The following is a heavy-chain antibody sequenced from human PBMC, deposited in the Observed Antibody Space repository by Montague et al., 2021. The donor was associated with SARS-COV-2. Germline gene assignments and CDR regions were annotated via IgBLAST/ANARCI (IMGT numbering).Heavy chain of an antibody. CDR1: GGSFSNHY. CDR2: SNHCGST. D-gene: IGHD3-22*01. CDR3: ARGTLSVKTALVVVLGGIYYFDS. J-gene: IGHJ4*02. V-gene: IGHV4-34*01. Sequence: SETLSLTCAVYGGSFSNHYWSWIRQPPGKGLEWIGESNHCGSTNYNPSLRSRVTVSVDTSKNQFSLNLRSVTAADTAVYYCARGTLSVKTALVVVLGGIYYFDSWGQGTMVAVSS.